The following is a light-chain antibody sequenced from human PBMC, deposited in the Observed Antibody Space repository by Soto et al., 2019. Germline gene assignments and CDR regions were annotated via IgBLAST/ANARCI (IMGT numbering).Light chain of an antibody. J-gene: IGKJ2*01. CDR3: QKYNNWPQT. V-gene: IGKV3-15*01. CDR2: GAS. CDR1: QSVSSN. Sequence: EIVMTQSPATLSVSPGERATLSCRASQSVSSNLAWYQQKPGQAPRRIIYGASTRSTGIPARFSGSVSGTEFTLTMSSLQSEDFAVYYCQKYNNWPQTFGQGTKLEIK.